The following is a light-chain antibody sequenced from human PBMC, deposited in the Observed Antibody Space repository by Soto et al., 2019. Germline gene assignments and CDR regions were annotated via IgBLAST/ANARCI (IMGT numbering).Light chain of an antibody. V-gene: IGLV1-40*01. Sequence: SMLREPRSVCGAPWQRVTISCTGSSSNIGAGYDVHWYQQLPGTPPKLLIYGNSNRPSGVPDRFSGSKSGTSASLAITGLQAEDEADYYCQSYASSLSGYVFGTGTKVTVL. J-gene: IGLJ1*01. CDR1: SSNIGAGYD. CDR3: QSYASSLSGYV. CDR2: GNS.